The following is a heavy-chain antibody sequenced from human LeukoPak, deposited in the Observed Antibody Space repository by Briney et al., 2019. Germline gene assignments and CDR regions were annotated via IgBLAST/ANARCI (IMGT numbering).Heavy chain of an antibody. CDR3: ARRRSSTSPDY. J-gene: IGHJ4*02. D-gene: IGHD2-2*01. Sequence: SETLSLTCNVSGGSISSSSYYWGWIRQPPGKGLERIGSIYYSGSTYYNPSLKSRVTISVDTSKNQFSLKLSSVTAADTAVYYCARRRSSTSPDYWGQGTLVTVSS. V-gene: IGHV4-39*01. CDR1: GGSISSSSYY. CDR2: IYYSGST.